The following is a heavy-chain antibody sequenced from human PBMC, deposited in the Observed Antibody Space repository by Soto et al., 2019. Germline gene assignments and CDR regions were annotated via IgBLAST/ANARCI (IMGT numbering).Heavy chain of an antibody. CDR2: ISYDGSNK. CDR3: ARDLGY. J-gene: IGHJ4*02. Sequence: QVQLVESGGGVVQPGRSLRLSCAASGFTFSSYAMHWVRQAPGKGLEWVAVISYDGSNKYYADSVKGRFTISRDNSKNTLYLQMSSLRAEDTAVYYCARDLGYWGQGTLVTVSS. CDR1: GFTFSSYA. V-gene: IGHV3-30-3*01.